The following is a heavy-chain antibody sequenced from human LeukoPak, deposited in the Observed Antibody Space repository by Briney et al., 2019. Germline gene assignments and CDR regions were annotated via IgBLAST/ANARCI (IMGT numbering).Heavy chain of an antibody. CDR1: GYSFTSYW. CDR2: IYPGDSDT. J-gene: IGHJ3*02. CDR3: ARQRELGYDAFDI. Sequence: GESLKISCKGSGYSFTSYWIGWVRQMPGKGLEWMGIIYPGDSDTRYSPSFQGQVTISAAKSISTAYLQWSSLKASDTAMYYCARQRELGYDAFDIWGQGTTVTVSS. D-gene: IGHD1-26*01. V-gene: IGHV5-51*01.